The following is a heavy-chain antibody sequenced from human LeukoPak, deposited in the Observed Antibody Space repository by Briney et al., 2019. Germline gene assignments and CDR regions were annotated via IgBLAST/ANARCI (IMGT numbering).Heavy chain of an antibody. CDR1: GFSFSSGW. D-gene: IGHD3-10*01. V-gene: IGHV3-7*01. Sequence: GGSLRLSCVVSGFSFSSGWMSWVRQAPGKGLEWVANIKQDGIEIHYVGAVKGRFTISRDNFKNSLYLQMNSLSVEDTAVYYCSAGSYFDYWGQGTLVTVSS. J-gene: IGHJ4*02. CDR3: SAGSYFDY. CDR2: IKQDGIEI.